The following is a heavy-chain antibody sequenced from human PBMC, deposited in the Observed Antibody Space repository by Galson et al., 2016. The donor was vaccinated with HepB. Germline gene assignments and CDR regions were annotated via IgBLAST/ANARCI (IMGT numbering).Heavy chain of an antibody. CDR3: ARGPPEGCTRGTCYLGAFDI. Sequence: TLSLTCTVSGGSISAGVYYWGWIRQPPGKSLEWIGYIYNRGNTYYNPSLESRISISVDTSKNQFSLRVRSPSAADTAVYYCARGPPEGCTRGTCYLGAFDIWGQGTMVTVSS. V-gene: IGHV4-30-4*01. CDR2: IYNRGNT. CDR1: GGSISAGVYY. D-gene: IGHD2-21*02. J-gene: IGHJ3*02.